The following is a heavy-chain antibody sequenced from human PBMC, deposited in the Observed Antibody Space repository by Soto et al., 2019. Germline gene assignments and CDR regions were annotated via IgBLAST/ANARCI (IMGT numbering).Heavy chain of an antibody. V-gene: IGHV1-58*01. D-gene: IGHD3-22*01. CDR1: GFTFTSSA. J-gene: IGHJ4*02. CDR2: IVVGSGNT. CDR3: AALAPNYDSSGYYFDY. Sequence: SVKVSCKASGFTFTSSAVQWVRQARGQRLEWIGWIVVGSGNTNYAQKFQERVTITRDMSTSTAYMELSSLRSEDTAVYYCAALAPNYDSSGYYFDYWDQGTLVTVSS.